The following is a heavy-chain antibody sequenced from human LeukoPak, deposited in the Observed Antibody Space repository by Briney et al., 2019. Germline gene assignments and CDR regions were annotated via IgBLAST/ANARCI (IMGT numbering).Heavy chain of an antibody. Sequence: SETLSLTCTVSGGSISSYYWSWIRQPAGKGLEWIGYIYNSGSTNYNPSLKSRVTISLDTSKNQFSLKLSSVTAADTAVYYGARGVVAAAGRTFDFWGQGTLVTVSS. CDR3: ARGVVAAAGRTFDF. J-gene: IGHJ4*02. CDR2: IYNSGST. D-gene: IGHD6-13*01. V-gene: IGHV4-59*01. CDR1: GGSISSYY.